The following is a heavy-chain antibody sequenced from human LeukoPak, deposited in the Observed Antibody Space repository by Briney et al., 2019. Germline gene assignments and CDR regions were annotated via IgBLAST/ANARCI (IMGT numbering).Heavy chain of an antibody. J-gene: IGHJ4*02. CDR3: ATNLLYDSSGYPFDY. Sequence: SVKVSCKASGGTFSSYAISWVRQAPGQGLEWMGRIIPIFGIANYAQKFQGRVTITADKSTSTAYMELSSLRSEDTAVYYCATNLLYDSSGYPFDYWGQGTLVTVSS. D-gene: IGHD3-22*01. CDR2: IIPIFGIA. V-gene: IGHV1-69*04. CDR1: GGTFSSYA.